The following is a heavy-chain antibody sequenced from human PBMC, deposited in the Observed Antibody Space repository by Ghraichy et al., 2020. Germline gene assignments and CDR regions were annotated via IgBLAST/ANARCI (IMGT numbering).Heavy chain of an antibody. Sequence: GGSLRLSCAASGFTFSSYAMHWVRQAPGKGLEWVAVISYDGSNKYYADSVKGRFTISRDNSKNTLYLQMNSLRAEDTAVYYCARDRGSSWRKNWFDPWGQGTLVTVSS. D-gene: IGHD6-13*01. CDR2: ISYDGSNK. J-gene: IGHJ5*02. CDR3: ARDRGSSWRKNWFDP. V-gene: IGHV3-30*04. CDR1: GFTFSSYA.